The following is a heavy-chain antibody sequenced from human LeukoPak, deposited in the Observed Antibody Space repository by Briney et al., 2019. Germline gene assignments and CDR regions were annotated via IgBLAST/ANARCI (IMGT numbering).Heavy chain of an antibody. CDR3: ARSLYSSGSWYFDY. J-gene: IGHJ4*02. Sequence: GGSLRLSCAASGFTFSSYAMSWVRQAPGKGLEWVSAISGSGGSTYYADSVKGRFTISRDNSKNTLYLQMNSLRAEDTAVYYCARSLYSSGSWYFDYWGQGTLVTVSS. CDR2: ISGSGGST. V-gene: IGHV3-23*01. CDR1: GFTFSSYA. D-gene: IGHD6-19*01.